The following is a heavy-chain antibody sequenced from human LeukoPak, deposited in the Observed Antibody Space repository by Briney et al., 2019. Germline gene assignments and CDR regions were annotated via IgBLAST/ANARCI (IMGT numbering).Heavy chain of an antibody. V-gene: IGHV3-53*01. J-gene: IGHJ4*02. D-gene: IGHD6-13*01. Sequence: GGSLRLSCAASGFTVSSNYMSWVRQAPGKGLEWVSVIYSGGSTYYADSVKGRFTISRDNYKNTLYLQMNSLRAEDTAVYYCARDIAAAGYDYWGQGTLVTVSS. CDR2: IYSGGST. CDR3: ARDIAAAGYDY. CDR1: GFTVSSNY.